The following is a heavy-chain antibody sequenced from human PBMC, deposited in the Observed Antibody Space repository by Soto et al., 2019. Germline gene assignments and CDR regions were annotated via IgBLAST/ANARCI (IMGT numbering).Heavy chain of an antibody. CDR3: ARNRIRLGELSLSFDY. D-gene: IGHD3-16*02. J-gene: IGHJ4*02. V-gene: IGHV4-31*03. CDR2: IYYSGST. Sequence: SETLSLTCTVSGCSISSGGYYWSWIRQHPGKGLEWIGYIYYSGSTYYNPSLKSRVTISVDTSKNQFSLKLSSVTAADTAVYYCARNRIRLGELSLSFDYWGQGTLVTVSS. CDR1: GCSISSGGYY.